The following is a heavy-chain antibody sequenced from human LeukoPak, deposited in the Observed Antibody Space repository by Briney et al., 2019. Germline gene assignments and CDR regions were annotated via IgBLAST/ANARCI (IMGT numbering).Heavy chain of an antibody. V-gene: IGHV4-30-2*01. J-gene: IGHJ4*02. CDR3: ARASVDFWSGYYGYYFDY. CDR2: IYHSGST. Sequence: SQTLSLTCAGSGGSISSGGYSWSWIRQPPGKGLEWIGYIYHSGSTYYNPSLKSRVTISVDRSKNQFSLKLSSVTAADTAVYYCARASVDFWSGYYGYYFDYWGQGTLVTVSS. D-gene: IGHD3-3*01. CDR1: GGSISSGGYS.